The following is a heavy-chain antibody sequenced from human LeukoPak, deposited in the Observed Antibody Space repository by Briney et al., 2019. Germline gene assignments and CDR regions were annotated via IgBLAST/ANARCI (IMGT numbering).Heavy chain of an antibody. V-gene: IGHV4-59*01. CDR2: IYYTGST. J-gene: IGHJ4*02. CDR3: ARHEAAYYFDY. CDR1: GGSISSFY. Sequence: SETLSLTCTVSGGSISSFYWSWIRQPPGKGLEWIGYIYYTGSTNYNSSLKSRVTISVDTSKNQFSLNLSSVTAADTAMYYCARHEAAYYFDYWGQGTLVTVSS.